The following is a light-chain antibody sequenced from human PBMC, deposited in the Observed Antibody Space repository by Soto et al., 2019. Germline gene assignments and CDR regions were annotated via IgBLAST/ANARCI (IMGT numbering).Light chain of an antibody. CDR3: QQYGSSPTWT. CDR1: QSVSSSY. CDR2: GAS. V-gene: IGKV3-20*01. J-gene: IGKJ1*01. Sequence: EIVLTQSPGTLSLSPCERATLSWSAGQSVSSSYLAWYQQKPGQAPRLLIYGASSRATGIPDRFSGSGSGTDFTLTISRLEPEDFAVYYCQQYGSSPTWTFGQGTKVDI.